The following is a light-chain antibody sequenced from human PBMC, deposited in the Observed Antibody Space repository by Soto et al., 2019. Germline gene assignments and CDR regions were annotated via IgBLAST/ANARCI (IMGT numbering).Light chain of an antibody. CDR3: SSYTSSTTYV. J-gene: IGLJ1*01. CDR1: SSDVGGYAY. Sequence: QSVLTQPASVFGSPGQSITISCTGTSSDVGGYAYVSWYQQHPGKAPKVLIYEVTHRPSGVSNRFSGSRSRNTASLTISGLQAEDEADYYCSSYTSSTTYVFGTGTKVTV. V-gene: IGLV2-14*01. CDR2: EVT.